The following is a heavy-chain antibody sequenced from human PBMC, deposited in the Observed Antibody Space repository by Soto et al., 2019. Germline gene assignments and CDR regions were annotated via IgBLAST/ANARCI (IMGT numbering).Heavy chain of an antibody. D-gene: IGHD1-1*01. V-gene: IGHV3-48*02. CDR1: GLTFSTYG. CDR3: ARQRNGAGDV. J-gene: IGHJ6*02. Sequence: LVESGGGLEQPGGSLRLSCEASGLTFSTYGFNWVRQAPGKGLEWVSYITSSTTIYYADSVRGRFTTSRDNAKNSLYLQMNSLRDEDTAVYYCARQRNGAGDVWGQGTTVTVSS. CDR2: ITSSTTI.